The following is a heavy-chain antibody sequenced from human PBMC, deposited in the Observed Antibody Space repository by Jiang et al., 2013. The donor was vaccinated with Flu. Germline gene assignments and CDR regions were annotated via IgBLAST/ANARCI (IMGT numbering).Heavy chain of an antibody. CDR3: ARTLIVVVPVATAIGDVGAFDI. CDR2: IYYSGNT. V-gene: IGHV4-31*03. Sequence: GPGLVKPSQTLSLTCTVSGDSISSGGYFWSWIRQRPGRGLEWIGYIYYSGNTYYNPSLKSRVTISVDTSKNQFSLKLSSVNAADTAVYYCARTLIVVVPVATAIGDVGAFDIWGQGTLVTVS. CDR1: GDSISSGGYF. J-gene: IGHJ3*02. D-gene: IGHD2-2*01.